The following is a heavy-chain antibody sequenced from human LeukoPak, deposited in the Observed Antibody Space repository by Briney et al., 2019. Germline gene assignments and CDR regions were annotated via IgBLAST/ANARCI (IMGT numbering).Heavy chain of an antibody. CDR3: AKDHGIARAIDY. D-gene: IGHD3-3*01. Sequence: GGSLRLSCPASAFTFNSYAMSWVRQAPGKGLEWVSSISGSGGSTYYAGSVKGRFTISRDNSKNTLYLQMNSLRAEDTAVYYCAKDHGIARAIDYWGQGTLVTVSS. V-gene: IGHV3-23*01. CDR1: AFTFNSYA. CDR2: ISGSGGST. J-gene: IGHJ4*02.